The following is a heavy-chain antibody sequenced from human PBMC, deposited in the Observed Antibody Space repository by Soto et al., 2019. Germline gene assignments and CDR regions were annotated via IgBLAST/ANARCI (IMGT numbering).Heavy chain of an antibody. D-gene: IGHD3-16*01. CDR1: GGSISSYY. CDR3: ARSPPFHPLYYYYYMDV. V-gene: IGHV4-59*01. J-gene: IGHJ6*03. CDR2: IYYSGST. Sequence: QVQLQESGPGLVKPSETLSLTCTVSGGSISSYYWSWIRQPPGKGLEWIGYIYYSGSTNYNPSLKSRVTISVDTSKNQFSLKLSSVTAADTAVYYCARSPPFHPLYYYYYMDVWGKGTTVTVSS.